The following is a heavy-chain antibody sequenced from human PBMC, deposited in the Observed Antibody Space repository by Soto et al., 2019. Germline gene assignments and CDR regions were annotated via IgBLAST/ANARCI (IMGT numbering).Heavy chain of an antibody. J-gene: IGHJ6*02. CDR1: GYTFTGYY. V-gene: IGHV1-2*02. Sequence: ASVKVSCKASGYTFTGYYIHWVRQAPGQGLEWMGWINPNNGDTNYAQRFQGRVTMTRDTSISTAYMELSRLRSDDTAVYYCAREEINGNRLHYYYYGMDVWGQGTTVTVSS. D-gene: IGHD1-20*01. CDR3: AREEINGNRLHYYYYGMDV. CDR2: INPNNGDT.